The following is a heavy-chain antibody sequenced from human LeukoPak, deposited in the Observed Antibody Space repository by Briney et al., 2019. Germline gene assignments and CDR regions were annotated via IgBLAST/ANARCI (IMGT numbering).Heavy chain of an antibody. D-gene: IGHD2-15*01. CDR1: GGSFSGYY. CDR3: ARRSRHCSGGSCYLGAYYYYYMDV. Sequence: SETLSLTCAVYGGSFSGYYWSWIRQPPGEGLEWIGEINHSGSTNYNPSLKSRVTISVDTSKNQFSLKLSSVTAADTAVYYCARRSRHCSGGSCYLGAYYYYYMDVWGKGTTVTVSS. V-gene: IGHV4-34*01. J-gene: IGHJ6*03. CDR2: INHSGST.